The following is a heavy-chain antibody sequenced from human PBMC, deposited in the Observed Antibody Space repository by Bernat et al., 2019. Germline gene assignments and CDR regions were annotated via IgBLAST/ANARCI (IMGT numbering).Heavy chain of an antibody. D-gene: IGHD3-16*02. Sequence: EVQLVESGGGLVQPGGSLRLSCAASGFTFSNAWMNWVRQAPGKGLEWVGRIKSKTDGGTTDYAAPVKGRFTISRDDSKNTLYLQMNSLKTEDTAVYYCTTESVWGSYRPMGGFDYWGQGTLVTVSS. CDR2: IKSKTDGGTT. CDR1: GFTFSNAW. J-gene: IGHJ4*02. CDR3: TTESVWGSYRPMGGFDY. V-gene: IGHV3-15*07.